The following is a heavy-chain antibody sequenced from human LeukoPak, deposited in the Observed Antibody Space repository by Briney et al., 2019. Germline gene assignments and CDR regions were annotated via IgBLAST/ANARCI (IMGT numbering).Heavy chain of an antibody. CDR1: GYSISSGYY. V-gene: IGHV4-38-2*01. Sequence: SETLSLTCAVSGYSISSGYYWGWIRPPPGKGLEWIGSTYHSGSTYYNPSLKSRVTISVDTSKDQFSLKLSSVTAADTAVYYCARWGKGILPAATIDYWGQGTLVTVSS. CDR3: ARWGKGILPAATIDY. CDR2: TYHSGST. D-gene: IGHD2-2*01. J-gene: IGHJ4*02.